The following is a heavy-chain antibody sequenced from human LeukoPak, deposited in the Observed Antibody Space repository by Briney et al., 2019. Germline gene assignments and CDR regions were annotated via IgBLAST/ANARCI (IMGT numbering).Heavy chain of an antibody. Sequence: GGSLRLSCAASGFTFSSYSMNWVRQAPGKGLEWVSYISSSSSTIYYADSVKGRFTISRDNAKNSLYLQMNSLRAEDTAVYYCARAESYYDSSGYYYPRGYYFDYWGQGTLVTVSS. CDR3: ARAESYYDSSGYYYPRGYYFDY. D-gene: IGHD3-22*01. J-gene: IGHJ4*02. CDR2: ISSSSSTI. V-gene: IGHV3-48*01. CDR1: GFTFSSYS.